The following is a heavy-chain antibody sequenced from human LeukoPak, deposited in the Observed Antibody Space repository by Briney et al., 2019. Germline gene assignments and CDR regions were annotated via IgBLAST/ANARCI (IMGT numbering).Heavy chain of an antibody. CDR2: IYTSGST. J-gene: IGHJ4*02. Sequence: NPSETLSLTCTVSGGSISSGSYYWSWIRQPAGKGLEWIGRIYTSGSTNYNPSLKSRVTIPVDTSKNQFSLKLSSVTAADTAVYYCARFALTEFDYWGQGTLVTVSS. V-gene: IGHV4-61*02. D-gene: IGHD1-14*01. CDR1: GGSISSGSYY. CDR3: ARFALTEFDY.